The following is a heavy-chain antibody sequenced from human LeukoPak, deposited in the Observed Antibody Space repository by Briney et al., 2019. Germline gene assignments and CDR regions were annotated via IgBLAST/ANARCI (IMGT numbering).Heavy chain of an antibody. CDR1: GGTFSSYA. Sequence: ASVKVSCKASGGTFSSYAFSWVRQAPGQGLEWMGGIIPIVGTTNYAQMFQGRVTITADESTSTAYMELSSLRSEDTAVYYCARDFSGTILWDYWGQGTLVTVSS. CDR3: ARDFSGTILWDY. V-gene: IGHV1-69*13. D-gene: IGHD2-15*01. CDR2: IIPIVGTT. J-gene: IGHJ4*02.